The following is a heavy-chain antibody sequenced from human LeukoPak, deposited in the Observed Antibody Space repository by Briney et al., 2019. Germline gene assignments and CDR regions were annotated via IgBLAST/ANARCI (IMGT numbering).Heavy chain of an antibody. J-gene: IGHJ4*02. Sequence: SETLSLTCAVSGYSISSGYYWGWIRQPPGKGLEWIGSIYHSGSTYYNPSLKSRVTISVDTSKNQFSLKLSFVTAADTAVYYCARRVQGGDFWSGYYTFDYWGQGTLVTVSS. CDR3: ARRVQGGDFWSGYYTFDY. V-gene: IGHV4-38-2*01. CDR1: GYSISSGYY. D-gene: IGHD3-3*01. CDR2: IYHSGST.